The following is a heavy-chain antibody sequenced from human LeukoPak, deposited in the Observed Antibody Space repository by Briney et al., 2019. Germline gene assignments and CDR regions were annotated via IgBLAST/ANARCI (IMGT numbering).Heavy chain of an antibody. CDR2: IYYSGST. J-gene: IGHJ4*02. V-gene: IGHV4-39*01. D-gene: IGHD3-22*01. CDR1: GGSISSTSYD. CDR3: ARHPYYYDTSAYFVYYFDY. Sequence: SETLSLICTVSGGSISSTSYDWGWIRQPPGKGLEWIGSIYYSGSTYYNPSLKSRVTISVDTSKNQFSLKLSSVTAADTAVYYCARHPYYYDTSAYFVYYFDYWGQGTLVTVSS.